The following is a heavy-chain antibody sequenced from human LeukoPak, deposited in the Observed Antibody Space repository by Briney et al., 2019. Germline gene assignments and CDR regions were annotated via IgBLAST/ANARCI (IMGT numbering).Heavy chain of an antibody. CDR3: ASRYSSGWYYFDY. J-gene: IGHJ4*02. CDR1: GGTFSSYA. D-gene: IGHD6-19*01. CDR2: IIPIFGTA. Sequence: SVKVSCRASGGTFSSYAISWVRQAPGQGLEWMGGIIPIFGTANYAQKFQGRVTITADESTSTAYMELSSLRSEDTAVYYCASRYSSGWYYFDYWGQGTLVTVSS. V-gene: IGHV1-69*13.